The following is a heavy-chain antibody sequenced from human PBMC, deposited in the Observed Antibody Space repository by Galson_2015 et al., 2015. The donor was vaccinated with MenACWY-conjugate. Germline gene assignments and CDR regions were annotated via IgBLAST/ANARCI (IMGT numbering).Heavy chain of an antibody. J-gene: IGHJ4*02. V-gene: IGHV6-1*01. D-gene: IGHD6-19*01. CDR3: ARSSPRTSRYSSGLTLDY. CDR2: TYYRSKWYN. Sequence: WNWIRQSPSRGLEWLGRTYYRSKWYNDYAVSVKSRITINPDTSKNQFSLQLNSVTPEDTAVYYCARSSPRTSRYSSGLTLDYWGQGTLVTVSS.